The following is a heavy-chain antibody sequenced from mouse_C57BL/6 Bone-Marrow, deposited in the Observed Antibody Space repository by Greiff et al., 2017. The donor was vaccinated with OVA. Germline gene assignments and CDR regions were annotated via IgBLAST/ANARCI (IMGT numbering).Heavy chain of an antibody. J-gene: IGHJ1*03. CDR2: IYPRSGNT. D-gene: IGHD1-1*01. Sequence: QVHVKQSGAELARPGASVKLSCKASGYTFTSYGISWVKQRTGQGLEWIGEIYPRSGNTYYNEKFKGKATLTADKSSSTAYMELRSLTSEDSAVYFCARRYYYGSSYWYFDVWGTGTTVTVSS. V-gene: IGHV1-81*01. CDR1: GYTFTSYG. CDR3: ARRYYYGSSYWYFDV.